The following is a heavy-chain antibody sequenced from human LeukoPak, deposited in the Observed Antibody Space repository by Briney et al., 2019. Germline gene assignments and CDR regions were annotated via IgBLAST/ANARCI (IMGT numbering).Heavy chain of an antibody. J-gene: IGHJ4*02. CDR2: IYYSGST. Sequence: SETLSLTCTVSGGSIRSSSYYGGWVRQPRGKGREWIGSIYYSGSTYYNPSGKSQITITVDTAKNQFARKLSSVTAADTAVYYCARVRTVGATHYFDYWGQGTLVTASS. CDR1: GGSIRSSSYY. V-gene: IGHV4-39*06. D-gene: IGHD1-26*01. CDR3: ARVRTVGATHYFDY.